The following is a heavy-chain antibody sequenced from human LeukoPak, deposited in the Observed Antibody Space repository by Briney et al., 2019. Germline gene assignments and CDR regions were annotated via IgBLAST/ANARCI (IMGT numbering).Heavy chain of an antibody. D-gene: IGHD3-10*01. CDR1: GGSMSNYY. CDR2: IYTNGRT. CDR3: ARDEES. J-gene: IGHJ5*02. Sequence: SETLSLTCVVSGGSMSNYYWTWFRQPAGKGLEWIGRIYTNGRTRYNPSLKSRVTMSVDTSKNQVSMNLRSVTAADTAVYYCARDEESWGQGALVTVSS. V-gene: IGHV4-4*07.